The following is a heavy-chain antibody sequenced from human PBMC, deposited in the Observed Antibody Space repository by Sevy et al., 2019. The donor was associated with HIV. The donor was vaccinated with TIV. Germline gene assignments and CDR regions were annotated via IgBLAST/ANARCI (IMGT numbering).Heavy chain of an antibody. CDR2: IYSSDRT. J-gene: IGHJ6*02. V-gene: IGHV3-53*05. Sequence: GGSLSLSCTASGFTVSDNHMNWVRQAPGKGLEWVSVIYSSDRTDYADSVKGRFTVSRDNSKNTLYLQMNSLRAEDTAVYYCARDRVTYYYDSSGYYTSGYGMDVWGQGTTVTVSS. CDR1: GFTVSDNH. CDR3: ARDRVTYYYDSSGYYTSGYGMDV. D-gene: IGHD3-22*01.